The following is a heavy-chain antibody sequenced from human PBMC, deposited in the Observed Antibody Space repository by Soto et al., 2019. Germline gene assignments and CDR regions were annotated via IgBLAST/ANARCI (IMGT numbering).Heavy chain of an antibody. CDR2: MNPNSGNT. D-gene: IGHD5-18*01. J-gene: IGHJ4*02. CDR3: AREGGYSYGFDN. Sequence: QVQLVQSGAEVKKPGASVKVSCKASGYTFTSYDINWVRQATGQGLEWMGWMNPNSGNTGYAQKFQGRVTXXRXXSISTAYMGLSSLRSEDTAVYYCAREGGYSYGFDNWGQGTLVTVSS. CDR1: GYTFTSYD. V-gene: IGHV1-8*01.